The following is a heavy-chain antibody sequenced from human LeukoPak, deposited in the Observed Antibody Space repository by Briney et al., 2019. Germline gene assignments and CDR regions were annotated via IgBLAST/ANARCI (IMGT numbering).Heavy chain of an antibody. V-gene: IGHV5-51*01. Sequence: GESLKISCKGSGYSFTKYWIGWVRQMPGKGLEWMGIIYPDDSGTRYSPSFQGQVTISADKSISTAYLQWSSLKASDTAMYYCARQSAAGGVYFDYWGQGTLVTVSS. J-gene: IGHJ4*02. CDR3: ARQSAAGGVYFDY. D-gene: IGHD6-25*01. CDR1: GYSFTKYW. CDR2: IYPDDSGT.